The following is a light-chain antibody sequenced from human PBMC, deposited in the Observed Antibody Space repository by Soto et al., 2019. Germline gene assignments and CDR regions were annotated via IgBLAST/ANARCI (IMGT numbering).Light chain of an antibody. CDR3: QHCGSSVGT. CDR1: QSVSSSY. V-gene: IGKV3-20*01. Sequence: IVLTQSPGTLSLSPGERATLSCRASQSVSSSYLAWYQQKPGQAPRLLIYDASSRATGIPDRFSGSGSGADFTLTISRLEPEDFAVYYCQHCGSSVGTVGQGTKVEIK. CDR2: DAS. J-gene: IGKJ1*01.